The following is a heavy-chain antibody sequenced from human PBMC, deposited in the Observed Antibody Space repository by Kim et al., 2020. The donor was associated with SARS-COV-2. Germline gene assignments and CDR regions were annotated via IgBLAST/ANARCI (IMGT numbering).Heavy chain of an antibody. D-gene: IGHD1-1*01. CDR2: IKGKIDGGTT. CDR3: TTGKNTNTGY. Sequence: GGSLRLSCAASGFTFSNAWLSWVRQAPGKGLEWVGRIKGKIDGGTTDYGTSVRGRFTISRDDSKTTLHLQMNSPKTEDTVVYYCTTGKNTNTGYWGQGTL. CDR1: GFTFSNAW. J-gene: IGHJ4*02. V-gene: IGHV3-15*01.